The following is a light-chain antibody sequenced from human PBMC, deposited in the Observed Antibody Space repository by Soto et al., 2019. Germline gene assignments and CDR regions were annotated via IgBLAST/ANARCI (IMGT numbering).Light chain of an antibody. J-gene: IGKJ2*01. CDR2: GPS. CDR3: QQYNNWPPYT. Sequence: EIVMTQSPATLSVSPGERATLSCRASQSVSSNLAWYQQHPGQAHRLLIYGPSTRATGIPARFSGSGSGTEFTLTISSLESEEFAVYYCQQYNNWPPYTFGQGTKLEIK. CDR1: QSVSSN. V-gene: IGKV3-15*01.